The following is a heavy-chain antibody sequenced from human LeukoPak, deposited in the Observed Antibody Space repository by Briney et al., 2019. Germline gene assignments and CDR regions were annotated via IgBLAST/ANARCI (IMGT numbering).Heavy chain of an antibody. CDR2: VSPYNGNT. V-gene: IGHV1-18*01. D-gene: IGHD3-10*01. CDR1: GYTFTDYD. Sequence: ASVKVSCTTSGYTFTDYDITWVRQAPGQGLEWMGRVSPYNGNTYYSQRFQGRVTITKDTSTGTAYMDLRNLRDDDTAMYYCARNGRVRRVVKDLFEYWGQGTLVAVSS. CDR3: ARNGRVRRVVKDLFEY. J-gene: IGHJ4*02.